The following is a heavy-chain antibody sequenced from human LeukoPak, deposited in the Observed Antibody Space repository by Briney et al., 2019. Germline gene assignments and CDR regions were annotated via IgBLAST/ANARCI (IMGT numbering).Heavy chain of an antibody. CDR3: ATRLRLSPFDY. CDR2: IKQDGSEK. D-gene: IGHD4-17*01. Sequence: GGSLRLSCAASGFTFSSYWMTWVRQAPGKGLEWVANIKQDGSEKYYVDSVKGRFTISRDNAKNSLYLQMNSLRAEDTAVYYCATRLRLSPFDYWGQGTLVTVSS. V-gene: IGHV3-7*01. CDR1: GFTFSSYW. J-gene: IGHJ4*02.